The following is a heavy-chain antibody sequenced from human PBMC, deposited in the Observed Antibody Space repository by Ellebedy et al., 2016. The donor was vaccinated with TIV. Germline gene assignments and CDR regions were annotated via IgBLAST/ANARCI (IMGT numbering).Heavy chain of an antibody. D-gene: IGHD3-16*01. CDR2: ISYDGSNK. J-gene: IGHJ2*01. V-gene: IGHV3-30-3*01. Sequence: PGGSLRLSCAASGFTFSSYAMHWVRQAPGKGLEWVAVISYDGSNKYYADSVKGRFTISRDNSKNTLYLQMNSLRAEDTAVYYCARARFGGYFDLWGRGTLVTVSS. CDR1: GFTFSSYA. CDR3: ARARFGGYFDL.